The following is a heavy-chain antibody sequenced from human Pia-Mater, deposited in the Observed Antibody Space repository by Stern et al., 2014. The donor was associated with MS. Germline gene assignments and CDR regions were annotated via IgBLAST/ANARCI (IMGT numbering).Heavy chain of an antibody. J-gene: IGHJ6*02. CDR2: MSFVGGNK. V-gene: IGHV3-30*03. Sequence: QLVQSGGGVVQPGRSLTLSCAASGFSLSNSGMHWVRQTPGKGLEWVAVMSFVGGNKKYGDSVKGRFSISRDMANNTLFLQMNSLRPEDTAVYYCMGVGDAMHVWGQGTTVIVSS. CDR1: GFSLSNSG. CDR3: MGVGDAMHV.